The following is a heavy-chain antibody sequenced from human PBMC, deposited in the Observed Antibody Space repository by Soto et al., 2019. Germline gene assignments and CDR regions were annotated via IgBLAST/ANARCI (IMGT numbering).Heavy chain of an antibody. CDR2: INWKSDI. D-gene: IGHD3-16*01. J-gene: IGHJ4*02. Sequence: GWSRRLSCAVSVFTFDDNAMHWVRQAPEKGLEWVSGINWKSDIGYADSVKGRFTISRDNAENSLYLQMNSLRAEDTALYYCAISQDRGGRTTFIYWGQGTQVTVSS. CDR1: VFTFDDNA. V-gene: IGHV3-9*01. CDR3: AISQDRGGRTTFIY.